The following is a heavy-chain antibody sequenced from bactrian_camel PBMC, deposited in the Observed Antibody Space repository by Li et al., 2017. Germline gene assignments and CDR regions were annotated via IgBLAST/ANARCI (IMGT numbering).Heavy chain of an antibody. D-gene: IGHD2*01. Sequence: QLVESGGGSVQAGGSLKLSCVASGFAFSDYWMYWVRQAPGKEFEWVASISDDSRTTDYGGFLKTRFTVSRDNAKSTVYLQMDNLKPEDTAIYYCATDHGATKWSQAHFYNFWGQGTQVTVS. J-gene: IGHJ4*01. V-gene: IGHV3S1*01. CDR3: ATDHGATKWSQAHFYNF. CDR2: ISDDSRTT. CDR1: GFAFSDYW.